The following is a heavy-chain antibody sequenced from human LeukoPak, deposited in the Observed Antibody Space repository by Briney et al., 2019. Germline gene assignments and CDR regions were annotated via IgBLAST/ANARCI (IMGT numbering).Heavy chain of an antibody. V-gene: IGHV1-18*01. Sequence: ASVKVSCKASGYTFTSYGISWVRQAPGQGREWMGWISAYNGNTNYAQKLQGRVTMTTDTSTSTAYMELRSLRSDDTAVYYCARMIGRAAMAYFDYWGQGILVTVSS. CDR1: GYTFTSYG. CDR3: ARMIGRAAMAYFDY. J-gene: IGHJ4*02. D-gene: IGHD5-18*01. CDR2: ISAYNGNT.